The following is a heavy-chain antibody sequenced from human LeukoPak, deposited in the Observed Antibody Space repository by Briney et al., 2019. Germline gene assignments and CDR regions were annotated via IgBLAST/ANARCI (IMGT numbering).Heavy chain of an antibody. CDR2: INSDGSWT. CDR3: VSFYETY. Sequence: GGSLRLCCEASGNYWMHWVRQVPGKGLVWVSHINSDGSWTSYADSVKGRFTISKDNAKNTVYLQMNSLRAEDTAVYYCVSFYETYWGRGTLVTVSS. D-gene: IGHD2/OR15-2a*01. J-gene: IGHJ4*02. V-gene: IGHV3-74*01. CDR1: GNYW.